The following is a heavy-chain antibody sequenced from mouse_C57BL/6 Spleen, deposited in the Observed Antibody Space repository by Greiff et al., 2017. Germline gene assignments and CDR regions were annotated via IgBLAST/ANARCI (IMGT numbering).Heavy chain of an antibody. D-gene: IGHD1-1*01. CDR2: IDPEDGEN. CDR3: ARDYGSSSDY. V-gene: IGHV14-2*01. CDR1: GFNIKDYY. Sequence: VQLQQSGAELVKPGASVKLSCTASGFNIKDYYMHWVKQRTEQGLEWIGRIDPEDGENKYAPKFQGKATITADTSSNTAYLQLSSLTSEDTAVYYCARDYGSSSDYWGQGTTLTVSS. J-gene: IGHJ2*01.